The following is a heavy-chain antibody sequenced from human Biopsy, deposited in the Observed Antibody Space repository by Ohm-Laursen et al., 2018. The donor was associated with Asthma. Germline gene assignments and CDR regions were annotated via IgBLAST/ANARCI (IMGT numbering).Heavy chain of an antibody. J-gene: IGHJ3*01. CDR3: VKDTLEDRGGYYTFDV. V-gene: IGHV3-23*01. CDR2: ISPDGRSA. D-gene: IGHD3-22*01. Sequence: SLRPSCAAPGFAVSRDYMFWVRQAPGKGLEWVSTISPDGRSAHGPDSFQGRFTISRDNSKDTLYLQMSSLRADDTAVYYCVKDTLEDRGGYYTFDVWGQGTMVTVSS. CDR1: GFAVSRDY.